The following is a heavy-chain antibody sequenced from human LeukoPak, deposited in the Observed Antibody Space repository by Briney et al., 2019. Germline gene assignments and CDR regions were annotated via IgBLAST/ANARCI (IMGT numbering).Heavy chain of an antibody. Sequence: GGSLRLSCAASGFTFNNYVMSWVRQAPGKGLEWVSTVSGSGGSTNYADSVKGRFTISRDNSKNTLYLRMNSLRAEDTALYYCADHYYGSGTNVFDIWGQGTMVTVSS. CDR2: VSGSGGST. CDR3: ADHYYGSGTNVFDI. CDR1: GFTFNNYV. D-gene: IGHD3-10*01. J-gene: IGHJ3*02. V-gene: IGHV3-23*01.